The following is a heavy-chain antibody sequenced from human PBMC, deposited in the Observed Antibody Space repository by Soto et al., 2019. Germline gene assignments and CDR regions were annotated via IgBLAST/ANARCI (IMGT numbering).Heavy chain of an antibody. CDR3: ATDYGDYGSFDY. CDR2: IIPILGIA. V-gene: IGHV1-69*02. CDR1: RGTFSSYT. J-gene: IGHJ4*02. Sequence: QVQLVQSGAEVKKPGSSVKVSCKASRGTFSSYTISWVRQAPGQGLEWMGRIIPILGIANYAQKFQGRVTITADKSTSTAYMELSSLRSEDTAVYYCATDYGDYGSFDYWGQGTLVTVSS. D-gene: IGHD4-17*01.